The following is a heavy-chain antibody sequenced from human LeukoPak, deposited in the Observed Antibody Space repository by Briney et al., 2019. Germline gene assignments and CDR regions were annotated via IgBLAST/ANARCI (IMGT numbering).Heavy chain of an antibody. CDR2: IYGSDDK. CDR1: GSSLDSTAVG. Sequence: SGPTLVKPTETLTLTCTFSGSSLDSTAVGVCWVLQPPGKAQEWLALIYGSDDKRYMPSLQNRLTITKDTSKNLVVLTMANVDPVDTATYCCARQGYGYVYFDFGGRGILVTVSS. D-gene: IGHD5-18*01. CDR3: ARQGYGYVYFDF. J-gene: IGHJ4*02. V-gene: IGHV2-5*01.